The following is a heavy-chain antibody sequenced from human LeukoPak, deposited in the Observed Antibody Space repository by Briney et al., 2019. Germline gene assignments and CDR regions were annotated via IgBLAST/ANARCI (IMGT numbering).Heavy chain of an antibody. CDR1: GFTFSSYN. Sequence: GGSLRLSCAASGFTFSSYNMNWVRQALGKGLECVSYISSSSSTIYYADSVKGRFTISRDNAKNSLYLQMNSLRAEDTAVYYCVSGNNCNYWGQGTLVTVSS. CDR3: VSGNNCNY. V-gene: IGHV3-48*01. J-gene: IGHJ4*02. D-gene: IGHD1-20*01. CDR2: ISSSSSTI.